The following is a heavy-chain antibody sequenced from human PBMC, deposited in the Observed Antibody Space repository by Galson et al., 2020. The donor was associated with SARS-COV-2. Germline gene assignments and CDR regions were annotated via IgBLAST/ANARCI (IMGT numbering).Heavy chain of an antibody. D-gene: IGHD5-12*01. CDR1: GFTFSNHE. V-gene: IGHV3-48*03. CDR2: ISTSGTTT. J-gene: IGHJ4*02. CDR3: ARDPQYGSEKSYFDY. Sequence: VETGGSLRLSCAASGFTFSNHEMNWVRQAPGKGLEWVSYISTSGTTTYYADSVRGRFTISRDNARNSLFLQMNRLRAEDTAVYFCARDPQYGSEKSYFDYWGQGSLVTVSS.